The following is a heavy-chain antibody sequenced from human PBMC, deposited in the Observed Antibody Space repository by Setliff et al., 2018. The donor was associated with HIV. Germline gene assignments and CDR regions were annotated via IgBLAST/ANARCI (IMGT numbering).Heavy chain of an antibody. CDR2: IYSSGST. J-gene: IGHJ4*02. CDR3: ARHSPSDY. CDR1: GGSISSYY. Sequence: SETLSLTCTVSGGSISSYYWSWIRQPPGKGLEWLGHIYSSGSTSYNPSLKSRVTISVDTSKNQFSLKLSSVTAADTAVYYCARHSPSDYWGQGTLVTVSS. V-gene: IGHV4-59*08.